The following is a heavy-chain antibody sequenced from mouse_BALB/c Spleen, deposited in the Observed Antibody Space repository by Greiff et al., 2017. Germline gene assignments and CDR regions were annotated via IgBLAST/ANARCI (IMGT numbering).Heavy chain of an antibody. CDR2: ISSGSSTI. D-gene: IGHD2-1*01. CDR1: GFPFSSFG. CDR3: ARSYYGKTWFAY. Sequence: EVQRVESGGGLVQPGGSRKLSCAASGFPFSSFGMHWVRQAPEKGLEWVAYISSGSSTIYYADTVKGRFTISRDNPKNTLFLQMTSLRSEDTAMYYCARSYYGKTWFAYWGQGTLVTVSA. J-gene: IGHJ3*01. V-gene: IGHV5-17*02.